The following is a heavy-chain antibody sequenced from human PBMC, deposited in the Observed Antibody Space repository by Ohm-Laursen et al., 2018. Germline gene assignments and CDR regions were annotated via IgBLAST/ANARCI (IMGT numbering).Heavy chain of an antibody. CDR1: GFTFDDYA. Sequence: RSLRLSCAASGFTFDDYAMQWVRQAPGKGLEWVSGIDGSGAGTMYVDSVKGRFTISRDNAQNSLYLQMNSLSAEDTALYYCTKARGNSLFRPIDYWGQGTLVIVSS. CDR3: TKARGNSLFRPIDY. V-gene: IGHV3-9*01. J-gene: IGHJ4*02. D-gene: IGHD6-6*01. CDR2: IDGSGAGT.